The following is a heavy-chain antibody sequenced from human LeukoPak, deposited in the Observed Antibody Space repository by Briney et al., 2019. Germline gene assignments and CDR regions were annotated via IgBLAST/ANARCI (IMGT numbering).Heavy chain of an antibody. CDR1: GFTFRKYW. Sequence: GGSLRLSCAASGFTFRKYWLHWVRQAPGKGLVWVSRINPDDGSTSYADSVKGRFTISRDNAKNSLYLQMNSLRAEDTALYYCAKANQYSYGPGYFDYWGQGTLVTVSS. V-gene: IGHV3-74*01. D-gene: IGHD5-18*01. CDR3: AKANQYSYGPGYFDY. J-gene: IGHJ4*02. CDR2: INPDDGST.